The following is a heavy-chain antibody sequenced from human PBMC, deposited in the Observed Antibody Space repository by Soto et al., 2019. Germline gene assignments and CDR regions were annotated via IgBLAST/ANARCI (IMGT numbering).Heavy chain of an antibody. V-gene: IGHV1-46*01. CDR1: GYTFSRYY. Sequence: ASVKVSCKASGYTFSRYYLHWVRQAPGQGLEWMGIINPSGGSTSYAQKFQGRVTLTRDTSTSTAYMELSSLKSEDTAVYYCARDQDGSGSYYFNWFDPWGQGTLVTVSS. J-gene: IGHJ5*02. CDR2: INPSGGST. CDR3: ARDQDGSGSYYFNWFDP. D-gene: IGHD3-10*01.